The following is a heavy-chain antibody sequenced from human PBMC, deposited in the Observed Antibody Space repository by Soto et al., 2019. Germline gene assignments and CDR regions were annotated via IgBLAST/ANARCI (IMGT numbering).Heavy chain of an antibody. V-gene: IGHV3-30-3*01. CDR2: ISFNGINT. J-gene: IGHJ4*02. Sequence: QVQLVESGGGVVQPGRSLRLSCAGSGFTFSDYAMHWVRQAPGRGPEWLALISFNGINTYYADSVKGRFTISRDNSKGTLYLQMNTLRAEDTAVYYWARDVSGFEYFDLWGQGTLVTISS. CDR1: GFTFSDYA. D-gene: IGHD3-9*01. CDR3: ARDVSGFEYFDL.